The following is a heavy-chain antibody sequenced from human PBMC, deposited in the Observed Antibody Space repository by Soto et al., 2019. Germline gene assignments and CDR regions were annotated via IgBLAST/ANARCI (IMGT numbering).Heavy chain of an antibody. Sequence: SETLSLTCTVSGGSVSSGSYYWSWIRQPPGKGLEWIGYIYYSGSTNYNPSLKSRVTISVDTSKNKFSLKLSSVTAADTAVYYGARDSTGIVGATHYFDYWGQGTLVTVSS. J-gene: IGHJ4*02. V-gene: IGHV4-61*01. D-gene: IGHD1-26*01. CDR2: IYYSGST. CDR3: ARDSTGIVGATHYFDY. CDR1: GGSVSSGSYY.